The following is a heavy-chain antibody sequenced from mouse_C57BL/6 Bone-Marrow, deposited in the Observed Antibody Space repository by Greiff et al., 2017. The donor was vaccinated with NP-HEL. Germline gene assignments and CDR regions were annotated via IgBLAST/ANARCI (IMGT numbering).Heavy chain of an antibody. D-gene: IGHD6-1*01. CDR2: ISSGSSTI. J-gene: IGHJ3*01. CDR3: ARLRHFAY. CDR1: GFTFSDYG. V-gene: IGHV5-17*01. Sequence: EVQVVESGGGLVKPGGSLKLSCAASGFTFSDYGMHWVRQAPEKGLAWVAYISSGSSTIYYADTVKGRFTISRENAKNTLYLEMSSLRSEDTAMYYCARLRHFAYWGQGTLVTVSA.